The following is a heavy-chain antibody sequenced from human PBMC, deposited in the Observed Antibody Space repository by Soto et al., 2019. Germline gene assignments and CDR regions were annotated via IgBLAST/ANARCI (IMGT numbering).Heavy chain of an antibody. J-gene: IGHJ4*02. Sequence: GGSLRLSCAASGFTFSSFSIHWVRPAPGKGLEWVGVISYDGSNKYYADSVKGRFTISRDNSKNTLYLQMNSLRAEDTAVYYCARHKRDLRFLEWSYYFDYWGQGTLVTVSS. CDR2: ISYDGSNK. D-gene: IGHD3-3*01. CDR3: ARHKRDLRFLEWSYYFDY. CDR1: GFTFSSFS. V-gene: IGHV3-30-3*01.